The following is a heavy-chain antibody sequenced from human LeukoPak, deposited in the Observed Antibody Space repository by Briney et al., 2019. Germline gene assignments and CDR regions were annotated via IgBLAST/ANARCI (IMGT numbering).Heavy chain of an antibody. CDR1: GGSISSYY. CDR3: ARGGTDYDLGD. J-gene: IGHJ4*02. Sequence: SETLSLTCTVSGGSISSYYWSWIRQPPGKGLEWIGYIYYSGSTNYNPSLKSRVTISVDTSKNQFSLKLSSVTAADTAVYYCARGGTDYDLGDWGQGTLVTVSS. V-gene: IGHV4-59*08. D-gene: IGHD4-17*01. CDR2: IYYSGST.